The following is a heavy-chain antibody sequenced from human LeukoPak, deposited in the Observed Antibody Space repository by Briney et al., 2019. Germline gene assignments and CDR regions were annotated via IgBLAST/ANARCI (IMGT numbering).Heavy chain of an antibody. CDR2: IYYSGST. Sequence: SETLSLTCTVSGGSISSYYWSWIRQPPGKGLEWIGYIYYSGSTNYNPSLKSRVTISVDTSKNQFSLKLSSVTAADTAVYYCARDREDAFDIWGQGTMVTVSS. CDR1: GGSISSYY. J-gene: IGHJ3*02. D-gene: IGHD3-10*01. CDR3: ARDREDAFDI. V-gene: IGHV4-59*01.